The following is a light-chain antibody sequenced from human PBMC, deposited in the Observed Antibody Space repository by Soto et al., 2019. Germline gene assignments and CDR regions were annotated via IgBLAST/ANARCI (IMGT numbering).Light chain of an antibody. J-gene: IGLJ1*01. CDR2: DVS. CDR1: SSDVGGYNY. Sequence: QCALTQPASVSRSAGQSITISCTGTSSDVGGYNYVSWYQHHPGKVPQLMIYDVSNRPSGVSNRFSGSKSGNTASLTISGLQAEDEADYYCYSYTSSNTYVFGTGTKVTVL. V-gene: IGLV2-14*03. CDR3: YSYTSSNTYV.